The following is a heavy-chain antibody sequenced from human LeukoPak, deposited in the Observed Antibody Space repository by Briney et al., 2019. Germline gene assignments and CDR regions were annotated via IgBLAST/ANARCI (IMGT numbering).Heavy chain of an antibody. CDR2: INPNSGGT. CDR1: GYTFSGYY. V-gene: IGHV1-2*02. Sequence: ASVKVSCTASGYTFSGYYLHWVRQAPGQGLEWMGWINPNSGGTNYAQKFQGRVTMTRDTSISTAYMELSRLRSDDTAVYYCARGWEYCSGGSCYLAFDIWGQGTMVTVSS. J-gene: IGHJ3*02. CDR3: ARGWEYCSGGSCYLAFDI. D-gene: IGHD2-15*01.